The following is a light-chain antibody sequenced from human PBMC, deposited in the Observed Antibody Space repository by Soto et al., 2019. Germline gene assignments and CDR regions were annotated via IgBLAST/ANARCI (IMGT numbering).Light chain of an antibody. J-gene: IGKJ2*01. V-gene: IGKV1-39*01. CDR3: QQSYNTLYT. CDR1: QNINAY. Sequence: DIQMTQSPSSLSASVGDRVTITCRASQNINAYVNWYQQKPGKAPKLLIYAASSLQGGVPSRFSGSGSGTDFALTISSLQPEDFATYYCQQSYNTLYTFGQGTKLDIK. CDR2: AAS.